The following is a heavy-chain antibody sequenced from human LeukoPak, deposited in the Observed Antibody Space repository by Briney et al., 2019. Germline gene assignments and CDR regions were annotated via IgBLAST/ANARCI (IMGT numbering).Heavy chain of an antibody. J-gene: IGHJ5*02. Sequence: GASVKVSCKASGYTFTSYGISWVRQAPGQGLEWMGWISAYNGNTNYAQKLQGRVTMTTDTSTSTAYMELRSLRSDDTAVYYCARAGVLGYYYGSGSLGSNWFDPWGQGTLVTVSS. D-gene: IGHD3-10*01. CDR3: ARAGVLGYYYGSGSLGSNWFDP. CDR2: ISAYNGNT. CDR1: GYTFTSYG. V-gene: IGHV1-18*01.